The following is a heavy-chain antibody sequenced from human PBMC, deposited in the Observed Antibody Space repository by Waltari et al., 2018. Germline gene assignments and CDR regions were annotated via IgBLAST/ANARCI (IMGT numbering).Heavy chain of an antibody. CDR2: IYYSGRT. CDR3: ARDGGIAARRGDFDY. CDR1: GGSISSSSYY. J-gene: IGHJ4*02. Sequence: QLQLQESGPGLVKPSETLSLTCTVSGGSISSSSYYWGWIRQPPGKGLEWIGSIYYSGRTYYNPALKSRVTRSVDTSKNQFSLKLSSVTAADTAVYYCARDGGIAARRGDFDYWGQGTLVTVSS. V-gene: IGHV4-39*07. D-gene: IGHD6-6*01.